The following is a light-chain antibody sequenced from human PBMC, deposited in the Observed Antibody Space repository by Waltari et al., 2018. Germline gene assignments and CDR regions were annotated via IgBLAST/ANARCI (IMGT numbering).Light chain of an antibody. CDR1: QSVSDHVNNKNY. V-gene: IGKV4-1*01. CDR2: WAS. J-gene: IGKJ1*01. Sequence: DIVMTQSPDSLTVSPGERATTNCGSSQSVSDHVNNKNYLAWYRQKPGQPPKLLISWASTREFGVPDRFSGSGSGTEFTLTISSLQPEDVAVYYCQQYYNTPPTFGQGTKVEIK. CDR3: QQYYNTPPT.